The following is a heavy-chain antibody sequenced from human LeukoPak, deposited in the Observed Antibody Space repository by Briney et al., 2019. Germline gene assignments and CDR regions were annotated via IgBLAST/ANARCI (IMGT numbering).Heavy chain of an antibody. CDR3: AKGGSILPAARVNF. Sequence: GGSLRLSCAASGFTFSSYAMSWVRQAPGKGLEWVSTISGSGSSTYYADAVKGRFTISRDNSKNTLYLQMNSLRADDTAVYYWAKGGSILPAARVNFWGQGTLVTVSS. CDR2: ISGSGSST. J-gene: IGHJ4*02. V-gene: IGHV3-23*01. D-gene: IGHD2-2*01. CDR1: GFTFSSYA.